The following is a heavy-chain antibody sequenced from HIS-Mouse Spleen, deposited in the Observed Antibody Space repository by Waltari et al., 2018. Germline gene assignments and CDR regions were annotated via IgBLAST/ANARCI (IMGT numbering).Heavy chain of an antibody. D-gene: IGHD6-13*01. CDR1: GGSISSSSYY. Sequence: QLQLQESGPGLVKPSETLSLTCTVSGGSISSSSYYWGWIRQPPGKGLEWIGCIYYSGRTHYNPSLKSRVTISVYTSKNQFSLKLSSVTAADTAVYYCAREIPYSSSWYDWYFDLWGRGTLVTVSS. CDR2: IYYSGRT. CDR3: AREIPYSSSWYDWYFDL. V-gene: IGHV4-39*07. J-gene: IGHJ2*01.